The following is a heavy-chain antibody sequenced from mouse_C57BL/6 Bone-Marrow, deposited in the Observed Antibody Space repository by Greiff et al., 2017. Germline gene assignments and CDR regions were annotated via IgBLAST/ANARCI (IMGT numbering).Heavy chain of an antibody. V-gene: IGHV1-52*01. D-gene: IGHD2-4*01. CDR1: GYTFTSYW. CDR2: IDPSDSET. J-gene: IGHJ3*01. Sequence: QVQLQQPGAELVRPGSSVKLSCKASGYTFTSYWMHWVKQRPIQGLEWIGNIDPSDSETHYNQKFKDKATLTVDKSSSTAYMQLSSLTSEDSAVYYGARLYDYGAWFAFWGQGTLVTVSA. CDR3: ARLYDYGAWFAF.